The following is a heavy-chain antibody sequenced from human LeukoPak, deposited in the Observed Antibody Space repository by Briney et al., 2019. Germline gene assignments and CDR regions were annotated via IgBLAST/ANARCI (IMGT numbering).Heavy chain of an antibody. CDR1: GFTFDDYA. CDR3: AKDWGYSGYDYFDY. J-gene: IGHJ4*02. Sequence: GGSLRLSCAASGFTFDDYAMHWVRQAPGKGLEWVSGISWNSGSIGYADSVKGRFTISRDNAKNSLYLQMNSLRAEDTALYYCAKDWGYSGYDYFDYWGQGTLVNVSS. CDR2: ISWNSGSI. V-gene: IGHV3-9*01. D-gene: IGHD5-12*01.